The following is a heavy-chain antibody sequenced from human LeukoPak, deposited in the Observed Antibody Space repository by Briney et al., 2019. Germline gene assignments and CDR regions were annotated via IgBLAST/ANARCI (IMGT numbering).Heavy chain of an antibody. V-gene: IGHV4-34*01. CDR3: ARLSRIVAFDI. Sequence: SETLSLTCAVYGGSFSGYYWSWIRQPPGKGLEWIGEINHSGSTNYNPSLKSRVTISVDTSKNQFSLKLSSVTAADTAVYYCARLSRIVAFDIWGQGTMVTVSS. CDR2: INHSGST. D-gene: IGHD3-16*02. J-gene: IGHJ3*02. CDR1: GGSFSGYY.